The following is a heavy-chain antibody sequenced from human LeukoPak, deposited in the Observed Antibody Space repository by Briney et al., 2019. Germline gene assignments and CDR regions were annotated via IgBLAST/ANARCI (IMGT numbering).Heavy chain of an antibody. CDR1: GASLNTADYY. CDR2: ISYSGTP. D-gene: IGHD4-17*01. CDR3: ARDRYGDFEDY. Sequence: SETLSLTCIVSGASLNTADYYWTWIRQPPGKGLEWLGYISYSGTPYYNPSLNSRVTISLDTSKNQFSLKLNSVAAADTAMYYCARDRYGDFEDYWGHGTLVTVSS. V-gene: IGHV4-30-4*08. J-gene: IGHJ4*01.